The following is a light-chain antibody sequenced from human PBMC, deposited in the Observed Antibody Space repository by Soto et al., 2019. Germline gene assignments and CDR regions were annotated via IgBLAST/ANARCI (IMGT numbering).Light chain of an antibody. CDR1: QSVSSSY. V-gene: IGKV3-20*01. CDR2: GAS. CDR3: QQYGSSPPWT. Sequence: EIALTQSPGTLFLSPGERATLSCRASQSVSSSYLAWYQQKPGQAPRLLIYGASSRATGIPDRFSGSGSGTDFTLTISRLEPEDFAVYYCQQYGSSPPWTFGQGTRVESK. J-gene: IGKJ1*01.